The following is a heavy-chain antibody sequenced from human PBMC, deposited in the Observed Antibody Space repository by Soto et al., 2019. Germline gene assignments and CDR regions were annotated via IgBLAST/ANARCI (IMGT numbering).Heavy chain of an antibody. D-gene: IGHD1-1*01. J-gene: IGHJ3*02. CDR3: ARVERGTVTTVVDAFDI. Sequence: QVQLQQWGAGLLKPSETLSLTCAVYGGFVSSGTYYWSWIRQPPGKGLEWIGEMSHSGGTHFNPSLKRRVTISVDTSKNQVSLKMSSVTAADTALYYCARVERGTVTTVVDAFDIWGPGTMVTVSS. CDR2: MSHSGGT. V-gene: IGHV4-34*01. CDR1: GGFVSSGTYY.